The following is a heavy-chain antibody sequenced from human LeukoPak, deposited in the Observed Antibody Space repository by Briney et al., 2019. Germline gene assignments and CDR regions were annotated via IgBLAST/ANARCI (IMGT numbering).Heavy chain of an antibody. CDR1: GFTFSSYA. D-gene: IGHD3-9*01. CDR2: ISYDGSNK. J-gene: IGHJ4*02. V-gene: IGHV3-30*04. Sequence: PGGSLRLSCAASGFTFSSYAMHWVRQAPGKGLEWGAVISYDGSNKYYADSVKGRFTISRDNSKNTLYLQMNSLRAEDTAAYYCAKDPRPYDILTGYYKGSFDYWGQGTLVTVSS. CDR3: AKDPRPYDILTGYYKGSFDY.